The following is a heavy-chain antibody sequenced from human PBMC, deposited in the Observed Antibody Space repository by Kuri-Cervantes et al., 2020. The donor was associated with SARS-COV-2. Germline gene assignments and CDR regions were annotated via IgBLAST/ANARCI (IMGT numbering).Heavy chain of an antibody. CDR3: ASLGYCSGGSCYPRNMADWFDP. D-gene: IGHD2-15*01. CDR2: IYYSGST. V-gene: IGHV4-59*01. J-gene: IGHJ5*02. Sequence: GSLRLSCTVSGGSFGNYYWSWIRQPPGKGLEWIGYIYYSGSTNYNPSLKSRVTISVDTSKNQFSLKLSSVTAADTAVYYCASLGYCSGGSCYPRNMADWFDPWGQGTLVTVSS. CDR1: GGSFGNYY.